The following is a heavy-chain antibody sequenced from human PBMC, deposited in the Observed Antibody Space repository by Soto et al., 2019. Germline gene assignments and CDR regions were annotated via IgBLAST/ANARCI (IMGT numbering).Heavy chain of an antibody. V-gene: IGHV3-30-3*01. J-gene: IGHJ1*01. D-gene: IGHD2-8*02. CDR3: ARSRSTGSILQH. CDR2: ISYDGSNK. Sequence: GGSLRLSCAASGFTFSSYAMHWVRQAPGKGLEWVAVISYDGSNKYYADSVKGRFTLSRDNSKNTLYLQMNSLRAEDTAVYYCARSRSTGSILQHWGQGTLVTVSS. CDR1: GFTFSSYA.